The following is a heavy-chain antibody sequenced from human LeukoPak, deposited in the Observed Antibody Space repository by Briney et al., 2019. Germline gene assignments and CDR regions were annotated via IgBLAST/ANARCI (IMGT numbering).Heavy chain of an antibody. Sequence: PGGSLRLSCAASGFTFSSYGMSWVRQAPGKGLEWVSSISSSSSYIYYADSVKGRFTISRDNAKNSLYLQMNSLRAEDTAVYYCARDWGYCSGGSCFVDYWGQGTLVTVSS. CDR1: GFTFSSYG. D-gene: IGHD2-15*01. J-gene: IGHJ4*02. V-gene: IGHV3-21*01. CDR3: ARDWGYCSGGSCFVDY. CDR2: ISSSSSYI.